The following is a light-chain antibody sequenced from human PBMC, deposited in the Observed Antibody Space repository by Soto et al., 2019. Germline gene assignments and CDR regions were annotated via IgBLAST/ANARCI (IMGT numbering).Light chain of an antibody. CDR2: DAS. Sequence: EIVLTQSPDTLSLSPGERATLSCRASQSVSSSLAWYQQKPGQAPRLLIYDASNRATGIPARFSGSGSGTDFTLTISSLEPEDFAVYYYQQRSNWPPDVTFGPGTKVDIK. J-gene: IGKJ3*01. CDR1: QSVSSS. CDR3: QQRSNWPPDVT. V-gene: IGKV3-11*01.